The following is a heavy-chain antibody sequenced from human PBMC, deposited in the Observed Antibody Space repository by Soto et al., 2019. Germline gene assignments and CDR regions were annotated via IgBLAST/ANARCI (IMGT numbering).Heavy chain of an antibody. J-gene: IGHJ3*02. CDR3: ARLSIAVAGTNAFDI. Sequence: PSETLSLTCTVSGGAIRSSSYYWGWNRQPPGKGLEWIGSIYYSGSTYYNPSLKSRVTISVDTSKNQFSLKLSSVTAADTAVYYCARLSIAVAGTNAFDIWGQGTMVTVSS. CDR1: GGAIRSSSYY. CDR2: IYYSGST. D-gene: IGHD6-19*01. V-gene: IGHV4-39*01.